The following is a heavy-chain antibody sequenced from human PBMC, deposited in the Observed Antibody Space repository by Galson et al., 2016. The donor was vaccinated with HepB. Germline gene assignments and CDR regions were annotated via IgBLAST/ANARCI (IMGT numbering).Heavy chain of an antibody. D-gene: IGHD3-10*01. CDR3: VRGAVRGVGRGGMDV. CDR1: GGSVNSGTYS. Sequence: SETLSLTCIVSGGSVNSGTYSWTWIRQPPGKGLECIGYLYYTGTTKNNPSLKSRVTISLDASRNQISLNLTSVTAADTPIYFCVRGAVRGVGRGGMDVWGQGTTVIVSS. CDR2: LYYTGTT. J-gene: IGHJ6*02. V-gene: IGHV4-61*01.